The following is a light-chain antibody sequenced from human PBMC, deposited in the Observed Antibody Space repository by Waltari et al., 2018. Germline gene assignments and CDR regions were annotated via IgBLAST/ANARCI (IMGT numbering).Light chain of an antibody. CDR3: QNHERLPAT. CDR1: QSIGRY. CDR2: GAS. J-gene: IGKJ1*01. V-gene: IGKV3-20*01. Sequence: EVVLTQSPGILSSSPGETATLSCRASQSIGRYLVWYQKKSGQAPRLLIYGASTRATGIPDSFSGSESGTDFSLTISRLEAEDFAVYYCQNHERLPATFGQGTKVEIK.